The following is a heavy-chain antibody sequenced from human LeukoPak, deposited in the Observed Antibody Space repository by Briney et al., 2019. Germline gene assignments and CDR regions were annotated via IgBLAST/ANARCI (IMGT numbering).Heavy chain of an antibody. J-gene: IGHJ3*02. Sequence: GGSLRLSCAASGFTFSGYGMHWVRQAPGKGLEWVAFVRYDSSNKYYADSVKGRFTVSRDNSKNMLYLQMNSLRAEDTAVYYCARVRYSLGAFDIWGQGTMVTVSS. CDR3: ARVRYSLGAFDI. V-gene: IGHV3-30*02. CDR1: GFTFSGYG. CDR2: VRYDSSNK. D-gene: IGHD2-15*01.